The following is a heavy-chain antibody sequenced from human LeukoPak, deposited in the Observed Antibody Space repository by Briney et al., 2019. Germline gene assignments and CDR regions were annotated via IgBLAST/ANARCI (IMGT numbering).Heavy chain of an antibody. CDR2: MSPNSGNT. V-gene: IGHV1-8*01. CDR1: GYTFTSYD. D-gene: IGHD3-3*01. CDR3: ARVAPWDYDFWSGYFPSSYYYYGMDV. Sequence: ASVKVSCKASGYTFTSYDINWVRQATGQGLEWMGWMSPNSGNTGYAQKFQGRVTMTRNTSISTAYMELSSLRSEDTAVYYCARVAPWDYDFWSGYFPSSYYYYGMDVWGQGTTVTVSS. J-gene: IGHJ6*02.